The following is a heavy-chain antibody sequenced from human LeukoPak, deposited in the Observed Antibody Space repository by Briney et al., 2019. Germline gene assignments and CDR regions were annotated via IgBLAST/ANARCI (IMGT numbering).Heavy chain of an antibody. V-gene: IGHV4-4*08. D-gene: IGHD6-19*01. J-gene: IGHJ4*02. CDR3: ARGAGWYDY. CDR2: IRINGKI. Sequence: PSETLSLTCSVSGASITSNYWSWIRQSPGKELEWIAYIRINGKINYNPSLKSRVTISADTSKNQYSLTMRSVTATDTAVYYCARGAGWYDYWGQGALVTVFS. CDR1: GASITSNY.